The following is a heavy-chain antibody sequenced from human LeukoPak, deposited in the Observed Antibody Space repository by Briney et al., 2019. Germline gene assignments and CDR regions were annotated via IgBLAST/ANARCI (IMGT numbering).Heavy chain of an antibody. Sequence: GGSLRLSCAASGFSTSWMSRVRRAPGRGLEWVANINRDGSEAYYVDSVKGRFTISRDNAKNSLYLQMDSLRADDTAVYYCARDDGFRGVDFWGPGTLVSVSS. V-gene: IGHV3-7*01. CDR1: GFSTSW. CDR3: ARDDGFRGVDF. D-gene: IGHD4-17*01. CDR2: INRDGSEA. J-gene: IGHJ4*02.